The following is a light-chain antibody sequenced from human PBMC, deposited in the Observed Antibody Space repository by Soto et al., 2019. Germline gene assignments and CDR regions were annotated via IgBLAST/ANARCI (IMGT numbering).Light chain of an antibody. CDR1: SSDVGGYDY. V-gene: IGLV2-8*01. CDR3: TSYAGNNKYV. J-gene: IGLJ1*01. CDR2: GVN. Sequence: QSALTQPPSASGSPGQSVTISCTGTSSDVGGYDYVSWYQQHPGKAPQFITYGVNKRPAGVPDRFSGSKSGNTASLTVSWLHAEDEADYYCTSYAGNNKYVFGTGTKLTVL.